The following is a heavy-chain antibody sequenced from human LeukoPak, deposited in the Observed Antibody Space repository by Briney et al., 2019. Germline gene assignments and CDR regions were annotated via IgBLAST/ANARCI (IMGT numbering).Heavy chain of an antibody. V-gene: IGHV4-39*07. CDR1: GGSISSYY. CDR2: IYYSGST. CDR3: ARYMERGATTPYNWFDP. Sequence: PSETLSLTCTVSGGSISSYYWGWIRQPPGKGLEWIGSIYYSGSTYYNPSLKSRVTISVDTSKNQFSLKLSSVTAADTAVYYCARYMERGATTPYNWFDPWGQGTLVTVSS. J-gene: IGHJ5*02. D-gene: IGHD1-26*01.